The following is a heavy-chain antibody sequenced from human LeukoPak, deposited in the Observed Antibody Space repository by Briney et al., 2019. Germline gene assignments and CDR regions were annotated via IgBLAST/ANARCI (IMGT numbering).Heavy chain of an antibody. CDR2: FYYTGST. V-gene: IGHV4-59*08. CDR3: ARRVGTYFDY. D-gene: IGHD1-26*01. J-gene: IGHJ4*02. CDR1: GGSISSYY. Sequence: PSETLSLTCTVSGGSISSYYWSWIRQPPGKGLEWIGYFYYTGSTNYNPSLKSRVTISVDTSKNQFSLKLRSVTDADTAVYYCARRVGTYFDYWGQGTLVTVSS.